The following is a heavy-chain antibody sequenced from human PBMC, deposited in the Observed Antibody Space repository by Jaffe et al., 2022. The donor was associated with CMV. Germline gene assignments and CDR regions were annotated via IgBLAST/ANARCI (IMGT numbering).Heavy chain of an antibody. CDR1: GFTFSDYY. CDR3: ARDLLIPGPYYYDSSGQGRYDY. Sequence: QVQLVESGGGLVKPGGSLRLSCAASGFTFSDYYMSWIRQAPGKGLEWVSYISSSSSYTNYADSVKGRFTISRDNAKNSLYLQMNSLRAEDTAVYYCARDLLIPGPYYYDSSGQGRYDYWGQGTLVTVSS. J-gene: IGHJ4*02. D-gene: IGHD3-22*01. V-gene: IGHV3-11*06. CDR2: ISSSSSYT.